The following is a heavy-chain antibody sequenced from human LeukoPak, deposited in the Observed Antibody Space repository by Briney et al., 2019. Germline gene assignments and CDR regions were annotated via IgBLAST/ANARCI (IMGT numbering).Heavy chain of an antibody. CDR1: GYTFTGYY. V-gene: IGHV1-2*06. J-gene: IGHJ4*02. Sequence: ASVKVSCKASGYTFTGYYMHWVRQAPGQGLEWMGRINPNSGGTNYAQKFQGRVTMTRDTSISTAYMELSRLRSDDTAVYYCARKNYYGSGSYRGYFDYWGQGTLVTVSS. CDR3: ARKNYYGSGSYRGYFDY. D-gene: IGHD3-10*01. CDR2: INPNSGGT.